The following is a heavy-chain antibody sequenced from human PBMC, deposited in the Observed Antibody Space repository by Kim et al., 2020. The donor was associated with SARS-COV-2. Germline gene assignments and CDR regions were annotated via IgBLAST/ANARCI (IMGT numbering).Heavy chain of an antibody. V-gene: IGHV7-4-1*02. J-gene: IGHJ5*02. D-gene: IGHD6-13*01. CDR1: GYTFTSYA. CDR3: ARATMAAAAIDLFDP. CDR2: INTNTGNP. Sequence: ASVKVSCKASGYTFTSYAMNWVRQAPGQGLEWMGWINTNTGNPTYAQGFTGRFVFSLDTSVSTAYLQISSLKAEDTALYYCARATMAAAAIDLFDPWGQGTLVTVSS.